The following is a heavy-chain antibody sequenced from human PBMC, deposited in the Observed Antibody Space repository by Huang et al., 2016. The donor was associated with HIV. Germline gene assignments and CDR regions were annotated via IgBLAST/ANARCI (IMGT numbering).Heavy chain of an antibody. D-gene: IGHD3-10*01. CDR3: ARDATKNPRGWFDP. CDR2: INHLGSP. J-gene: IGHJ5*02. CDR1: GGSLSGYY. Sequence: QVHLQQWGAGLLKSAETLSLTCAVYGGSLSGYYWSWLRQPPGKGLEWSGEINHLGSPNYNPSRKSRVSISMDGSKKQFSLKLRSISDADTAVYFCARDATKNPRGWFDPWGQGTLVTV. V-gene: IGHV4-34*02.